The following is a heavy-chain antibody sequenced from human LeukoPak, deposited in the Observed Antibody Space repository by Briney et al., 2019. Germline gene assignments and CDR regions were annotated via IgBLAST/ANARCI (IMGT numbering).Heavy chain of an antibody. V-gene: IGHV4-4*07. CDR1: GGSTSSYY. D-gene: IGHD3-22*01. CDR2: IYTSGST. CDR3: AIYDSSGAYFQH. Sequence: SETLSLTCTVSGGSTSSYYWTWIRQPAGKGLEWIGRIYTSGSTDFDPSLKSRVTMSVDTSKNQFSLKLTSVTAADTAVYFCAIYDSSGAYFQHWGQGTLVTVSS. J-gene: IGHJ1*01.